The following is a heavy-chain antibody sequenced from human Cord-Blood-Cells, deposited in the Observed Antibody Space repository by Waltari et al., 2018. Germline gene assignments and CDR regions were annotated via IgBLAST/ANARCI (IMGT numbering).Heavy chain of an antibody. CDR3: ARDKIAAADY. J-gene: IGHJ4*02. CDR2: INPSGGST. CDR1: GYTFTSYY. D-gene: IGHD6-13*01. V-gene: IGHV1-46*01. Sequence: QVQLVQPGAEVTKPGAPVKVSCQASGYTFTSYYMPWVRQAPGQGLEWMGRINPSGGSTRYAQKFQGRVTMTRDTSTSTVYMELSSLRSEDTAVYYCARDKIAAADYWGQGTLVTVSS.